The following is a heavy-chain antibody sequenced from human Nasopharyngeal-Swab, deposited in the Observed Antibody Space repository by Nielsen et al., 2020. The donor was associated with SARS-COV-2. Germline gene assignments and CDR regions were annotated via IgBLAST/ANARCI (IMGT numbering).Heavy chain of an antibody. CDR2: IYYSGST. V-gene: IGHV4-39*01. J-gene: IGHJ4*02. D-gene: IGHD1-26*01. Sequence: LRLSWTVFGGSISSSNYYWGWIRQPPGKGLEWIGSIYYSGSTYYNPSLKSRVTISVDTSKNQFSLKLSSVAAADTAVYYCARQLVGATGYDYWGQGTLVTVSS. CDR1: GGSISSSNYY. CDR3: ARQLVGATGYDY.